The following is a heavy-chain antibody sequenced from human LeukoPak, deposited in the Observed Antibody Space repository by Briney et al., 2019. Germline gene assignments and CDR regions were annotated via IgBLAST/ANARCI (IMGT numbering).Heavy chain of an antibody. J-gene: IGHJ4*02. Sequence: SETLSLTCNVSGGSMSNIYYWGWIRQPPGKGLEWIGNIFYSGITYYNPSLRSRVTMSVDTSKNQFSLKLTSMTAADTAVYYCARGPRSGWGYFDYWGQGTLVIVSS. CDR1: GGSMSNIYY. CDR2: IFYSGIT. D-gene: IGHD6-19*01. CDR3: ARGPRSGWGYFDY. V-gene: IGHV4-39*07.